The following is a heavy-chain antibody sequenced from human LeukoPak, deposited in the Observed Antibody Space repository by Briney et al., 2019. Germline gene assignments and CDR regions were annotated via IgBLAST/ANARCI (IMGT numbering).Heavy chain of an antibody. J-gene: IGHJ4*02. CDR1: GFTFSSYG. CDR2: IGTSSSTI. CDR3: ARHDYGGNSGDY. V-gene: IGHV3-48*02. Sequence: GGSLRLSCAASGFTFSSYGMNWVRQAPGKGLEWVSYIGTSSSTIYYADSVKGRFTISRDNAKNALYLQMNSLRDEDTAVYYCARHDYGGNSGDYWGQGTLVTVSS. D-gene: IGHD4-23*01.